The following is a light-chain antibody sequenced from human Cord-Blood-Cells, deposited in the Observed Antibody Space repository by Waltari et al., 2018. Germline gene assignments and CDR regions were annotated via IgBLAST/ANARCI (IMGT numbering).Light chain of an antibody. CDR2: WSS. CDR1: QSVLYSSNNKNY. J-gene: IGKJ2*01. V-gene: IGKV4-1*01. CDR3: QQYDSTPMYT. Sequence: DIVMTQSPDSLAVSLGERATINCQSSQSVLYSSNNKNYLAWYQQKPGQPPKLLIYWSSTRESGVPDRFSGSGSGTDFTLTISSLQAEDVAVYYCQQYDSTPMYTFGQGTKLEIK.